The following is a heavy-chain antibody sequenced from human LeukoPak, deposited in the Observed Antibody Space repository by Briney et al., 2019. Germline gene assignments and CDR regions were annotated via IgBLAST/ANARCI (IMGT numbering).Heavy chain of an antibody. CDR3: ARHILGDYALYYYYYGMDV. J-gene: IGHJ6*02. CDR1: GGSISSYY. CDR2: IYYSGST. V-gene: IGHV4-59*08. Sequence: SETLSLTCTVSGGSISSYYWSWIRQPAGKGLEWIGYIYYSGSTNYNPSLKSRVTISVDTSKNQFSLKLSSVTAADTAVYYCARHILGDYALYYYYYGMDVWGQGTTVTVSS. D-gene: IGHD4-17*01.